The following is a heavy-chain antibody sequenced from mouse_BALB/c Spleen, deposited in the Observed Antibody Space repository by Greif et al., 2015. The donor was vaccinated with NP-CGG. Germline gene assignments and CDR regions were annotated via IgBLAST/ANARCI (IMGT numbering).Heavy chain of an antibody. D-gene: IGHD2-1*01. V-gene: IGHV1-54*01. J-gene: IGHJ2*01. CDR2: INPGSGGT. Sequence: VQRVESGAELVRPGTSVKVSCKASGYAFTNYLIEWVKQRPGQGLEWIGVINPGSGGTNYNEKFKGKATLTADKSSSTAYMQLSSLTSDDSAVYSYAREGYGNYDGGYFDYWGQGTTLTVSS. CDR3: AREGYGNYDGGYFDY. CDR1: GYAFTNYL.